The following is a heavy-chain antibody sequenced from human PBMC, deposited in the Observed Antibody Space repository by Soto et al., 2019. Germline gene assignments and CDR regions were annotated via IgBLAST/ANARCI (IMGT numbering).Heavy chain of an antibody. Sequence: PGGSLRLSCAASGVTFSSYAMSWVRQAPGKGLEWVSAISGSGGSTYYADSVKGRFTISRDNSKNTLYLQMNSLRAEDTAVYYCAKDGPYGSGSYSYYYYYGMDVWGQGTTVTVSS. J-gene: IGHJ6*02. CDR3: AKDGPYGSGSYSYYYYYGMDV. D-gene: IGHD3-10*01. V-gene: IGHV3-23*01. CDR2: ISGSGGST. CDR1: GVTFSSYA.